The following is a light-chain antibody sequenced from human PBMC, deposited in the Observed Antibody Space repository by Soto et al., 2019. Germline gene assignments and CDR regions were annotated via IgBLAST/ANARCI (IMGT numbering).Light chain of an antibody. CDR2: DAS. V-gene: IGKV3-11*01. J-gene: IGKJ1*01. CDR3: QQRRYGPVT. Sequence: EIVLTQSPAILSMSPGERATLSCRASQSVSSYFAWYQQKPGQAPRLLIYDASNRATGVPARFSGSGAGTDVPLTISILEPEDLAVYYCQQRRYGPVTFGQGTKVEIK. CDR1: QSVSSY.